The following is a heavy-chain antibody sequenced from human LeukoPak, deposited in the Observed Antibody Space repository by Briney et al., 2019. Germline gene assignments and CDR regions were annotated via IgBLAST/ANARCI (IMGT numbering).Heavy chain of an antibody. CDR1: AYTFTCYN. CDR3: ARDGSGSYYDRGWFDP. D-gene: IGHD3-10*01. CDR2: MNPNSGNT. V-gene: IGHV1-8*01. Sequence: ASVKVSCKASAYTFTCYNINWVRQATGQGLEWMGWMNPNSGNTGYAQKFQGRVTMTRNTSISTAYMELSSLTSEDTAVYYCARDGSGSYYDRGWFDPWGQGTLVTVSS. J-gene: IGHJ5*02.